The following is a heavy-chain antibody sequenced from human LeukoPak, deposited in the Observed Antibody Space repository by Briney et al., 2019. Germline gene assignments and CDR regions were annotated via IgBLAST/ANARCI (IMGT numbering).Heavy chain of an antibody. CDR2: IYYSGST. J-gene: IGHJ4*02. CDR1: GGSISSSSYY. V-gene: IGHV4-39*07. Sequence: SETLSLTCTVSGGSISSSSYYWGWIRQPPGKGLEWIGSIYYSGSTYYNPSLKSRVTISVDTSKNQFSLKLSSVTAADTAVYYCARDRGRDCGGDCYSDYWGQGTLVTVSS. CDR3: ARDRGRDCGGDCYSDY. D-gene: IGHD2-21*02.